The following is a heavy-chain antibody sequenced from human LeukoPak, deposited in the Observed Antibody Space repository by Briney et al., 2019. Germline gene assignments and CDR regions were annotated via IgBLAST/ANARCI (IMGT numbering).Heavy chain of an antibody. D-gene: IGHD5-12*01. CDR3: ARGRGLFRPRGYSGYEHAFDI. J-gene: IGHJ3*02. CDR1: AYTFTSYD. CDR2: MNPNSGNT. Sequence: ASAKVSCKASAYTFTSYDINWVRQATGQGLEWMGWMNPNSGNTGYAQKFQGRVTITRNTSISTAYMELSSLRSEDTAVYYCARGRGLFRPRGYSGYEHAFDIWGQGTMVTVSS. V-gene: IGHV1-8*03.